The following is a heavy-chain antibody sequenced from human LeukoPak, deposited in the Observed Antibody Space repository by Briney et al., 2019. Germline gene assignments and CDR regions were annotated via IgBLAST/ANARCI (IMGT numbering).Heavy chain of an antibody. J-gene: IGHJ4*02. CDR1: GFTFSDSA. Sequence: GGSLRLSCVASGFTFSDSAVHWVRRASGKGLEWVSAISGSGGSTYYADSVKGRFTISRDNAKNSLYLQMNSLRAEDTAVYYCARASSTSYWGQGTLVTVSS. CDR3: ARASSTSY. D-gene: IGHD2-2*01. V-gene: IGHV3-23*01. CDR2: ISGSGGST.